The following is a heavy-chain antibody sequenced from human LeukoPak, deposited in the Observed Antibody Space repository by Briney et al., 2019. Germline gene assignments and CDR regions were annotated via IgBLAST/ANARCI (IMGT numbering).Heavy chain of an antibody. Sequence: ASVKVSCKASGYTFTRTGISWVRQAPGQGLEWMGWISGFSGDTSYAQKVQGRVNMTTDTSTGTAYMELRSLRSDDTAVYYCARDRVHFDYVWGTAGGMDVWGQGTTVTVSS. D-gene: IGHD3-16*01. CDR3: ARDRVHFDYVWGTAGGMDV. CDR1: GYTFTRTG. V-gene: IGHV1-18*01. J-gene: IGHJ6*02. CDR2: ISGFSGDT.